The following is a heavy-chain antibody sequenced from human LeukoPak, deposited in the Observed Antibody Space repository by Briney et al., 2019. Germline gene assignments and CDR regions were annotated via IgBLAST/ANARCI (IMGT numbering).Heavy chain of an antibody. CDR3: ARGPWVIPKVYYGMDV. V-gene: IGHV3-48*02. CDR1: GFTFNTYT. CDR2: ISSDGSST. D-gene: IGHD3-16*02. J-gene: IGHJ6*02. Sequence: PGGSLRLSCAASGFTFNTYTMNWVRQAPGKGLEWISSISSDGSSTAYADSVKGRFTISRDNAKNSLYLQLNSLTDEDTAVYYCARGPWVIPKVYYGMDVWGQGTTVTVSS.